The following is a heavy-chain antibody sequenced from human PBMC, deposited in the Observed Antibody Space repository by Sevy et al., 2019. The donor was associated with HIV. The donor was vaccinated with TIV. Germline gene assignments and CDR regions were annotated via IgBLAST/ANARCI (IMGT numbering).Heavy chain of an antibody. CDR3: AAIYCSSTSCYASTGDYYYGMDV. CDR1: GFTFSSYS. Sequence: GGSLRLSCAASGFTFSSYSMNWVRQAPGKGLEWVSSISSSSSYIYYADSVKGRFTISRDNAKNSLYRQMNSLRAEDTAVYYCAAIYCSSTSCYASTGDYYYGMDVWGQGTTVTVSS. CDR2: ISSSSSYI. V-gene: IGHV3-21*01. D-gene: IGHD2-2*01. J-gene: IGHJ6*02.